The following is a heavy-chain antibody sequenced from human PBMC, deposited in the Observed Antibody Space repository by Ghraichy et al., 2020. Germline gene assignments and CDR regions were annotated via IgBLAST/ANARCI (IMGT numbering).Heavy chain of an antibody. CDR1: GGSISSYY. Sequence: SETLSLTCTVSGGSISSYYWSWIRQPPGKGLEWIGYIYYSGSTNYNPSLKSRVTISVDTSKNQFSLKLSSVTAADTAVYYCARDGLRAAGGWYYYYYGMDVCGQGATVTVSS. D-gene: IGHD6-13*01. J-gene: IGHJ6*02. CDR2: IYYSGST. CDR3: ARDGLRAAGGWYYYYYGMDV. V-gene: IGHV4-59*01.